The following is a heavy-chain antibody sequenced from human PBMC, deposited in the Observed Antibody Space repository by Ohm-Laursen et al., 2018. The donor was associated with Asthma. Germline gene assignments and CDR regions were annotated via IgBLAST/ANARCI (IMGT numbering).Heavy chain of an antibody. CDR2: IYSDDTK. Sequence: SLRLSCAASGFTFSSYAMSWVRQAQGKGLEWVSVIYSDDTKYYADSVNGRFTISRDNSKYTLYLQMNSLRAEDTAVYYCAFVREDYYYYGLDVWGQGTTVTVSS. J-gene: IGHJ6*02. CDR3: AFVREDYYYYGLDV. D-gene: IGHD1-26*01. V-gene: IGHV3-53*01. CDR1: GFTFSSYA.